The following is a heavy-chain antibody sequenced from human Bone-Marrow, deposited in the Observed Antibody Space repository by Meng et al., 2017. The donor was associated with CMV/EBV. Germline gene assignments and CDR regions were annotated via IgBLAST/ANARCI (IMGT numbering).Heavy chain of an antibody. CDR3: ARGNVDIVVVPAAIGSWFDP. CDR1: GGSISSSSYY. D-gene: IGHD2-2*01. J-gene: IGHJ5*02. V-gene: IGHV4-39*07. CDR2: IYYSGST. Sequence: SETLSLTCTVSGGSISSSSYYWGWIRQPPGKGLEWIGSIYYSGSTYYNPSLKSRVTISVDTSKNQFSLKLSSVTAADTAVYYCARGNVDIVVVPAAIGSWFDPWGQGTLVTVSS.